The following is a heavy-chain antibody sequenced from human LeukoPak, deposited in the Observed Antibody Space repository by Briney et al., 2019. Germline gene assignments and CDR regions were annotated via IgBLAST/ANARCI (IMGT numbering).Heavy chain of an antibody. CDR3: ARVSLLAGNQYGSGSYDF. CDR2: ISSSGSTI. J-gene: IGHJ4*02. CDR1: GFTFSSYE. V-gene: IGHV3-48*03. D-gene: IGHD3-10*01. Sequence: GGSLRLSCAASGFTFSSYEMNWVRQAPRQGLEWVSYISSSGSTIYYADSAKGRFTISRDNAKSSLYLQMNSLRAEDTALYYCARVSLLAGNQYGSGSYDFWGQGTLVIVSS.